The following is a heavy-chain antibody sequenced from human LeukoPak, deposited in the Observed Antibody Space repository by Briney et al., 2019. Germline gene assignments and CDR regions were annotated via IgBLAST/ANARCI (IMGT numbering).Heavy chain of an antibody. CDR2: INPSGGST. CDR1: GYTFTSYY. CDR3: ARGYCSSTSCYKGSDWFDP. D-gene: IGHD2-2*02. Sequence: ASVKVSCKASGYTFTSYYMHWVRQAPGQGLEWMGIINPSGGSTNYAQKFQGRVTMTRDMSTSTVYMELSSLRSEDTAVYYCARGYCSSTSCYKGSDWFDPWGQGTQVTVSS. V-gene: IGHV1-46*01. J-gene: IGHJ5*02.